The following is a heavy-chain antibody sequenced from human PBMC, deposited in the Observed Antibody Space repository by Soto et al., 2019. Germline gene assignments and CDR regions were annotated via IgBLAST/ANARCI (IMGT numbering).Heavy chain of an antibody. CDR2: ISYDGSNK. Sequence: QVQLVESGGGVVQPGRSLRLSCAASGFTFSSYGMHWVRQAPGKGLEWVAVISYDGSNKYYADPVKGRFTISRDNSKNTLYLQMNSLRAEDTAVYYCAKDGPVTTTPPFYYYYGMDVWGQGTTVTVSS. J-gene: IGHJ6*02. CDR1: GFTFSSYG. V-gene: IGHV3-30*18. D-gene: IGHD4-17*01. CDR3: AKDGPVTTTPPFYYYYGMDV.